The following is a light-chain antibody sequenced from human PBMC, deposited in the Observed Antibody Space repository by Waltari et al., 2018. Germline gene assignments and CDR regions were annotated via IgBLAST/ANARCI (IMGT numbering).Light chain of an antibody. Sequence: DIVMTQSPATLSVSPGERATLSCRASQSVGTNLARYQQRPGQAPRLLLYGAYSRATGIPARFSGSGSGTDFTLTINSLQPEDFALYYCQQYHNWPPWAFGQGTKVEIK. CDR1: QSVGTN. V-gene: IGKV3-15*01. CDR2: GAY. CDR3: QQYHNWPPWA. J-gene: IGKJ1*01.